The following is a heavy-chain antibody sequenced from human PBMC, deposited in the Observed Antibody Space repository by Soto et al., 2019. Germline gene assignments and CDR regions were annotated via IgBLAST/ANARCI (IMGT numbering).Heavy chain of an antibody. V-gene: IGHV4-59*01. D-gene: IGHD4-17*01. Sequence: PSETLSLTCTVSGGSISSYYWSWIRQPPGKGLEWIGYIYYSGSTNYNPSLKSRVTISVDTSKNQFSLKLSSVTAADTAVYYCARGGVYGDRYWFDPWGQGTLVTVSS. CDR2: IYYSGST. CDR3: ARGGVYGDRYWFDP. J-gene: IGHJ5*02. CDR1: GGSISSYY.